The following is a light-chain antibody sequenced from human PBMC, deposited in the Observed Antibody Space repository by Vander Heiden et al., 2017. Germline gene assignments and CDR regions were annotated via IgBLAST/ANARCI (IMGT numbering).Light chain of an antibody. V-gene: IGKV1-39*01. CDR3: QQSDSTPQT. J-gene: IGKJ1*01. CDR1: QSISSY. CDR2: AAS. Sequence: DIQMTQSPSSLSASVGDRVTITCRASQSISSYLNWYQQKPGKAPKLLIYAASSLQSGVPSRFSGSGSRTDFTLTISRLQLEDLATYYCQQSDSTPQTFGQGTKVEIK.